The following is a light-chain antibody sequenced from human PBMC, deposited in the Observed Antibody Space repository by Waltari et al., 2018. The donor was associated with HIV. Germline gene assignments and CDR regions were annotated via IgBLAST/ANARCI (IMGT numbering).Light chain of an antibody. CDR2: EDN. V-gene: IGLV6-57*01. Sequence: NFMLTQPHSVSESQGKTVTISCTRSSGSIASHYVQWYQQRPGSSPTTVISEDNQRPSGVPDRFSGSIDSSSNSASLTISGLKTEDEADYYCQSYDSSNPVVFGGGTKLTVL. CDR3: QSYDSSNPVV. J-gene: IGLJ2*01. CDR1: SGSIASHY.